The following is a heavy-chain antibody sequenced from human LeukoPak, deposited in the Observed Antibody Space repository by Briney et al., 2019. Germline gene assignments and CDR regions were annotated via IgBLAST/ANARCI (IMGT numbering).Heavy chain of an antibody. CDR3: ARGPGYCSGGSCYSGRWDY. D-gene: IGHD2-15*01. J-gene: IGHJ4*02. Sequence: SEILSLTCAVYGGSFSGYYWSWIRQPPGKGLEWIGEINHSGSTNYNPSLKSRVTISVDTSKNQFSLKLSSVTAADTAVYYCARGPGYCSGGSCYSGRWDYWGQGTLVTVSS. CDR2: INHSGST. CDR1: GGSFSGYY. V-gene: IGHV4-34*01.